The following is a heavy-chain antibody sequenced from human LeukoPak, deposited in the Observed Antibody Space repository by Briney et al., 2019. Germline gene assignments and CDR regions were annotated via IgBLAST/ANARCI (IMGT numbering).Heavy chain of an antibody. D-gene: IGHD1-1*01. CDR1: GGSISSSNSS. J-gene: IGHJ4*02. CDR3: AREEEDWKDFDSFDY. V-gene: IGHV4-39*07. Sequence: SETLSLTCTVSGGSISSSNSSWGWIRQPPGKGLEWIGSIYFSGNAYYTPSLKSRLSISVDTSKNQFSLQLSSVPAADTAVYYCAREEEDWKDFDSFDYWGEGILVSVS. CDR2: IYFSGNA.